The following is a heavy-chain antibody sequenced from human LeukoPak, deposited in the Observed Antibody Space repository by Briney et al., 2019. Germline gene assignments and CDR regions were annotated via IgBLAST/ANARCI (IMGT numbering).Heavy chain of an antibody. CDR2: IYTSGST. CDR3: ARDDLGNYYDSSGYYYV. Sequence: SETLSLTCTVSGGSISSYYWSWIRQPAGKGLEWIGRIYTSGSTNYNPSLNSRVTMSIDTSKNQFSLKLSSVTAADTAVYYCARDDLGNYYDSSGYYYVWGQGTLVTVSS. D-gene: IGHD3-22*01. CDR1: GGSISSYY. J-gene: IGHJ4*02. V-gene: IGHV4-4*07.